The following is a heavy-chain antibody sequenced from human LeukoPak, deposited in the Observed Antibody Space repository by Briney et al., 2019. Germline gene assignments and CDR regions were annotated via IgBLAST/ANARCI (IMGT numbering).Heavy chain of an antibody. CDR3: ARERGGQAGSYFPS. CDR1: GYPFINYD. V-gene: IGHV1-8*01. Sequence: ASVKVSCKTSGYPFINYDINWVRQASGQGPEWMGWMRPNSGKTGYAQNFQGRVTMTRNISISTTYMELSSLRFEDTAVYYCARERGGQAGSYFPSWGQGTLVTVSS. J-gene: IGHJ4*02. D-gene: IGHD1-26*01. CDR2: MRPNSGKT.